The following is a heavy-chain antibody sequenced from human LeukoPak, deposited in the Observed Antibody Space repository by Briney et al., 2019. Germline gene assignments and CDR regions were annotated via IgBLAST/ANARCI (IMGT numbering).Heavy chain of an antibody. V-gene: IGHV3-20*04. D-gene: IGHD4-17*01. CDR1: GFTFDDYG. CDR2: INWNGGST. J-gene: IGHJ4*02. Sequence: GGSLRLSCAASGFTFDDYGMSWVRQAPGKGLEWVSGINWNGGSTGYADSVKGRSTISRDNAKNSLYLQMTSLRAEDTALYYCARQNRGAEYGDYGHWGQGILVTVSS. CDR3: ARQNRGAEYGDYGH.